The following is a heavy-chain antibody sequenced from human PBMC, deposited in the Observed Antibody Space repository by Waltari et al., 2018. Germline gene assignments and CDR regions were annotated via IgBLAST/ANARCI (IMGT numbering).Heavy chain of an antibody. CDR2: IYSGGST. V-gene: IGHV3-23*03. CDR3: AKVTLGAYAAFDI. CDR1: GFTFSSYA. Sequence: EVQLLESGGGLVQPGGSLRRSCAASGFTFSSYAMSWVRQAPGKGLEWVSVIYSGGSTYYADSVKGRFTISGDNSKNTLYLQMSSLRAEDTAVYYCAKVTLGAYAAFDIWGQGTMVTVSS. D-gene: IGHD1-26*01. J-gene: IGHJ3*02.